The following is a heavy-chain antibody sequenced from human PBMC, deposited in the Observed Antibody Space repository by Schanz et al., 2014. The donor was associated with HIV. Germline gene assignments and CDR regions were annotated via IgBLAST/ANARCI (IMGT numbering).Heavy chain of an antibody. CDR1: GGTLSNYA. J-gene: IGHJ4*02. CDR2: IMPKFSTE. D-gene: IGHD3-22*01. CDR3: VRVANYDGDDYYQRSHFDL. V-gene: IGHV1-69*01. Sequence: QVPLVQSGAEVKKTGSPVKVSCKAFGGTLSNYAISWVRQAPGQGLEWLGLIMPKFSTENYAQKYQGRVTLTADATTAYMDLSSLKFEDTAVYYCVRVANYDGDDYYQRSHFDLWGQGTLVTVSS.